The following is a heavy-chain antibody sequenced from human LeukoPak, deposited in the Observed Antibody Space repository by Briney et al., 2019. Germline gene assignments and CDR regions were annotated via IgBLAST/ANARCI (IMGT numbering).Heavy chain of an antibody. J-gene: IGHJ3*02. CDR2: IKTDGSST. CDR3: ARGVSGTGPDI. V-gene: IGHV3-74*01. Sequence: PGGSLRLSCAASGFTFSSYWMHWVRQAPGKGLVWVSRIKTDGSSTDCADSVKGRFTISRDNAKNTMYLQMNSLRAEDTAVYYCARGVSGTGPDIWGLGTMVTVSS. D-gene: IGHD5/OR15-5a*01. CDR1: GFTFSSYW.